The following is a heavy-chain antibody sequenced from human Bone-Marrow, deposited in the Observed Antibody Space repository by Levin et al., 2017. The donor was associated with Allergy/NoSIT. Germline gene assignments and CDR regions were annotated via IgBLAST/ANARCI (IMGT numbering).Heavy chain of an antibody. V-gene: IGHV4-34*01. J-gene: IGHJ4*02. CDR2: INHSGST. Sequence: SQTLSLTCAVYGGSFSGYYWSWIRQPPGKGLEWIGEINHSGSTNYNPSLKSRVTISVDTSKNQFSLKLSSVTAADTAVYYCARGTSRYSGYIDYWGQGTLVTVSS. CDR1: GGSFSGYY. CDR3: ARGTSRYSGYIDY. D-gene: IGHD5-12*01.